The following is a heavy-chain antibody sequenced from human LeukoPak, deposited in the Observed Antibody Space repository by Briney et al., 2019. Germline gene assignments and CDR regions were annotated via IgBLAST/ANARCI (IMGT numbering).Heavy chain of an antibody. CDR2: ISAYNGNT. CDR1: GYTFTSYG. V-gene: IGHV1-18*01. Sequence: GASVRVSCEASGYTFTSYGISWVRQAPGQGLEWMGWISAYNGNTNYAQKLQGSVTMTTDTSTSTAYMELRSLRSDDTAVYYCARNFPRDGYNSGRFYDPWGQGTLVTVSS. CDR3: ARNFPRDGYNSGRFYDP. J-gene: IGHJ5*02. D-gene: IGHD5-24*01.